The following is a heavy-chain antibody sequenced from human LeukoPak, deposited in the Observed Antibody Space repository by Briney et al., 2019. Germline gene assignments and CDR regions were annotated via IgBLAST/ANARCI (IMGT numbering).Heavy chain of an antibody. CDR1: AYTFTGYY. CDR2: INPNSGGT. CDR3: ARDRGEGIQLWSTFDY. V-gene: IGHV1-2*02. Sequence: ASVKVSCKASAYTFTGYYMHWVRQAPGQGLEWMGWINPNSGGTNYAQKFQGRVTMTRDTSISTAYMEQSRLRSDDTAVYYCARDRGEGIQLWSTFDYWGQGTLVTVSS. J-gene: IGHJ4*02. D-gene: IGHD5-18*01.